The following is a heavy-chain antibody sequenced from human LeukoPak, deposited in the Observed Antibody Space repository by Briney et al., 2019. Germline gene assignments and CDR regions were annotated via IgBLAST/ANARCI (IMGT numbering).Heavy chain of an antibody. D-gene: IGHD3-22*01. CDR2: IYPGDSDT. CDR3: ARLYDSSGYHDAFDI. Sequence: GESLKISCKGSGYSFTSYWIGWVRQMPGKGLEWMGIIYPGDSDTRYSPSFQGQVTISADKSISTAYLQWSSLKASDTAMYYCARLYDSSGYHDAFDIWGQGTMVTVSS. V-gene: IGHV5-51*01. CDR1: GYSFTSYW. J-gene: IGHJ3*02.